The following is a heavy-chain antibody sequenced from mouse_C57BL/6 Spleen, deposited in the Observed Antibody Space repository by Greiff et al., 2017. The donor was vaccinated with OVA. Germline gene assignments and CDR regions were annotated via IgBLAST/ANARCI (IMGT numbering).Heavy chain of an antibody. CDR1: GYAFSSYW. CDR2: IYPGDGDT. CDR3: ARYYSTYAMYY. D-gene: IGHD1-1*01. Sequence: VKVVESGAELVKPGASVKISCKASGYAFSSYWMNWVKQRPGKGLEWIGQIYPGDGDTNYNGKFKGKATLTADKSSSTAYMQLSSLTSEDSAVYFCARYYSTYAMYYWGQGTSVTVSS. J-gene: IGHJ4*01. V-gene: IGHV1-80*01.